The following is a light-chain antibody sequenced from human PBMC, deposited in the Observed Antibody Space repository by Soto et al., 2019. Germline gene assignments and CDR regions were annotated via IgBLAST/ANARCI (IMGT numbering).Light chain of an antibody. J-gene: IGLJ2*01. CDR2: EVT. CDR1: SSDVGTYNY. V-gene: IGLV2-8*01. CDR3: SSYTDSNDFVL. Sequence: QSALTQPPSASGSPGQTVTISCTGTSSDVGTYNYVSWYQQHPGKAPKLMIFEVTKRPSGIPDRFSGSKSGNTASLAVSGLQTDGEADYYFSSYTDSNDFVLFGGGAKLTVL.